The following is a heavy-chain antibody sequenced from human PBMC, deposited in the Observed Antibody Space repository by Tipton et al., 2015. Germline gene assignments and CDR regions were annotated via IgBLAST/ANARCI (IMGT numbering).Heavy chain of an antibody. V-gene: IGHV4-61*01. CDR1: GGSVISGTDY. CDR3: ARDGDTYDYFDY. CDR2: TFSGGST. J-gene: IGHJ4*02. D-gene: IGHD5-12*01. Sequence: TLSLTCTVSGGSVISGTDYWSWIRQPPGKGLEWIGYTFSGGSTNYNPSLKSRVTMSVDTSKNQFSLHLSSVTAADTAVYYCARDGDTYDYFDYWGQGTLVTVSS.